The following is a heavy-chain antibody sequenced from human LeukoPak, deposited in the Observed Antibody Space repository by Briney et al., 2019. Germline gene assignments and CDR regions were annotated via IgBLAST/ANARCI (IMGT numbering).Heavy chain of an antibody. CDR2: IKPDESEK. CDR1: GFSFSGSW. CDR3: ARARSYSFDI. Sequence: PGGSLRLPCAASGFSFSGSWMSWVRQAPGKGLEWVAHIKPDESEKFYMDSVKGRFTVSRDNAKSLVFLLMNSLRAEDTAVYYCARARSYSFDIWGQGTMVTVSS. J-gene: IGHJ3*02. V-gene: IGHV3-7*01. D-gene: IGHD5-12*01.